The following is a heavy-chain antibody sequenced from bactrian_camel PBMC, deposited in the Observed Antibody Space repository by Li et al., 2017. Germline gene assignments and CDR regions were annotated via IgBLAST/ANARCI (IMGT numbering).Heavy chain of an antibody. CDR1: GFTPRPYY. CDR3: AAKGVLSKSLALDDYND. J-gene: IGHJ4*01. Sequence: HVQLVESGGGSVQAGGSLRLSCAASGFTPRPYYINWLRQPPGKRLEWVSSTFSDGTKPLYVDFVEGRFTISKDNAINTLYLQMNNLKLEDTAMYYCAAKGVLSKSLALDDYNDWGQGTQVTVS. CDR2: TFSDGTKP. D-gene: IGHD4*01. V-gene: IGHV3-2*01.